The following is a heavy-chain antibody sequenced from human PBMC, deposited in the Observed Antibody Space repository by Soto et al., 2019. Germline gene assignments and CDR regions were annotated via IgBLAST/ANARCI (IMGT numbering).Heavy chain of an antibody. CDR2: IYYSGST. CDR3: ARGIVDVVVPAALFDP. D-gene: IGHD2-2*01. CDR1: GGSISSYY. V-gene: IGHV4-59*01. Sequence: SETLSLTCTVSGGSISSYYWSWIRQPPGKGLEWIGYIYYSGSTNYNPSLKSRVTISVDTSKNQFSLKLSSVTTADTAVYYCARGIVDVVVPAALFDPWGQGTLVTVSS. J-gene: IGHJ5*02.